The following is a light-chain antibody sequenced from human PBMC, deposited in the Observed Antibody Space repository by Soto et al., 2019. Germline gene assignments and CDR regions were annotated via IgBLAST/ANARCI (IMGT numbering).Light chain of an antibody. CDR1: QSVSSSN. Sequence: EIVLTQSPGTLSLSPGEGATLSCRASQSVSSSNLAWYQHKPGQAPRLVMYGASSRATGITNRFSGSWSGTDFTLTFTRLEPDDFAIYYCQEHGSSPVSFGQGTKLEIK. J-gene: IGKJ2*03. CDR3: QEHGSSPVS. CDR2: GAS. V-gene: IGKV3-20*01.